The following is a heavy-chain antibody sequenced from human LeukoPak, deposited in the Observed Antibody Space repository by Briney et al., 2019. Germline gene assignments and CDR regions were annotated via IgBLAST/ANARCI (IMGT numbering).Heavy chain of an antibody. V-gene: IGHV1-69*04. D-gene: IGHD3-10*01. J-gene: IGHJ3*02. CDR2: IIPILGIA. CDR1: GGTFSSYA. CDR3: ARGAFYYYGSGTWAFDI. Sequence: GASVKVSCKASGGTFSSYAISWVRQAPGQGLEWMGRIIPILGIANYAQKFQGRVTITADESTSTAYMELSSLRSEDTAVYYCARGAFYYYGSGTWAFDIWGQGAMVTVSS.